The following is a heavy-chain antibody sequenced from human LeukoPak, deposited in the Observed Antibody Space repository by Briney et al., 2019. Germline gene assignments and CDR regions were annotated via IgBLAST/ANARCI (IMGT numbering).Heavy chain of an antibody. CDR2: IYYSGST. Sequence: SKTLSLTCTVSGGSININTYYWGWIRQPPGKGLEWIGSIYYSGSTYYNPSLKSRVTISVDTSKNQFSLKLSSVTAADTAVYYCARASHGWYFDLWGRGTLVTVSS. CDR1: GGSININTYY. D-gene: IGHD6-6*01. CDR3: ARASHGWYFDL. J-gene: IGHJ2*01. V-gene: IGHV4-39*07.